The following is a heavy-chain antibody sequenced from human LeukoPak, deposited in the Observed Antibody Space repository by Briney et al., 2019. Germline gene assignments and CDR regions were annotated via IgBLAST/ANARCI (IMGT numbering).Heavy chain of an antibody. CDR2: IYYSGST. J-gene: IGHJ3*02. D-gene: IGHD3-16*02. Sequence: SETLSLTCTVSGGSISSSSYYWGWIPQPPGKGLEWIGSIYYSGSTYYNPSLKSRVTISVDTSKNQFSLKLSSVTAADTAVYYCARDFVSLAGRGYDAFDIWGQGTMVTVSS. V-gene: IGHV4-39*07. CDR3: ARDFVSLAGRGYDAFDI. CDR1: GGSISSSSYY.